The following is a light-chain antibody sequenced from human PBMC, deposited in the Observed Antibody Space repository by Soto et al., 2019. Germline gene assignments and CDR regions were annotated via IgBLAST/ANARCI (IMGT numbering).Light chain of an antibody. J-gene: IGLJ2*01. CDR3: CSYAGSYTVV. V-gene: IGLV2-11*01. CDR1: SSDVGGYNY. Sequence: QSVLTHPPSVSGSPGQSVTISCTGTSSDVGGYNYVSWYQQHPGKAPKLMIYDVSKRPSGVPDRFSGSKSGNTASLTISGLQAEDEADYYCCSYAGSYTVVFGGGTQLTVL. CDR2: DVS.